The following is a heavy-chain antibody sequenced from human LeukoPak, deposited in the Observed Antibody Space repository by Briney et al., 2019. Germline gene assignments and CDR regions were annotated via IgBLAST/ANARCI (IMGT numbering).Heavy chain of an antibody. CDR2: ISSNGGST. D-gene: IGHD3-3*01. Sequence: PGGSLRLSCSASGFTFSTDAMHWVRQAPGKGLEYVSAISSNGGSTYYADSVKGRFTISRDNSKNTLYLQMSSLRAEDTAVYYCVKDGVDYDFWSGYYYLDYWGQGTLVTVSS. CDR3: VKDGVDYDFWSGYYYLDY. V-gene: IGHV3-64D*06. J-gene: IGHJ4*02. CDR1: GFTFSTDA.